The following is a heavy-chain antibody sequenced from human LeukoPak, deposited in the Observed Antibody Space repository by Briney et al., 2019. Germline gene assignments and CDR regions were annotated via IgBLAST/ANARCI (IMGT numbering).Heavy chain of an antibody. CDR2: INPSGGST. CDR3: ARATFQNDYGDYNYYFDY. D-gene: IGHD4-17*01. V-gene: IGHV1-46*01. CDR1: GYTFTSYY. Sequence: ASVKVSCKASGYTFTSYYMHWVRQAPEQGLEWMGIINPSGGSTSYAQKFQGRVTITADESTSTAYMELSSLRSEDTAVYYCARATFQNDYGDYNYYFDYWGQGTLVTVSS. J-gene: IGHJ4*02.